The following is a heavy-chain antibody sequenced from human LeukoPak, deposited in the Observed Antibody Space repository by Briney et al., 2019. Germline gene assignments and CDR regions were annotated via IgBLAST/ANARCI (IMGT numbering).Heavy chain of an antibody. CDR3: ARGGAYQDFLAARQPNDY. D-gene: IGHD6-6*01. J-gene: IGHJ4*02. V-gene: IGHV3-23*01. CDR1: GFTFSSYA. CDR2: ISGSGGST. Sequence: PGGSLRLSCAGSGFTFSSYAMSWVRQAPGKGLEWVSAISGSGGSTYYADSVKGRFTISRDNSKNTLYLQMNSLRAEDTAVYYCARGGAYQDFLAARQPNDYWGQGTLVTVSS.